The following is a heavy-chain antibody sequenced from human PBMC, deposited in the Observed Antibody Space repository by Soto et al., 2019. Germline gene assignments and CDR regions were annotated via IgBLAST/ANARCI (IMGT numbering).Heavy chain of an antibody. CDR2: IYCNDDK. V-gene: IGHV2-5*01. CDR3: AHSAAAGPTGFYYYYGMDV. CDR1: GFSLSTTGVG. J-gene: IGHJ6*02. Sequence: SGPTLVNPTQTLTLTCTCSGFSLSTTGVGVGWIRQPPGKALEWLALIYCNDDKRYSPSLKSRLTLTKDTSKNQAVLTMTNRDPVDTATYYCAHSAAAGPTGFYYYYGMDVWGQGTTVTSP. D-gene: IGHD6-13*01.